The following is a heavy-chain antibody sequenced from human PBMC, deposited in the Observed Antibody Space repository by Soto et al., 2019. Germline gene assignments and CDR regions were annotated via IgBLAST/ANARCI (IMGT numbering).Heavy chain of an antibody. Sequence: GASVKVSCKASGGTFSSYTISRVRQAPGQGLEWMGRIIPILGIANYAQKFQGRVTITADKSTSTAYMELSSLRSEDTAVYYCARALASRYSSGWYGFDYWGQGTLVTVSS. CDR2: IIPILGIA. J-gene: IGHJ4*02. CDR1: GGTFSSYT. V-gene: IGHV1-69*02. CDR3: ARALASRYSSGWYGFDY. D-gene: IGHD6-19*01.